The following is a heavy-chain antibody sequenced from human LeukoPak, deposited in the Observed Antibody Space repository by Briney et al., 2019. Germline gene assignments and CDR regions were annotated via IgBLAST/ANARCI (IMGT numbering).Heavy chain of an antibody. J-gene: IGHJ4*02. D-gene: IGHD6-19*01. Sequence: SETLSLTCTVSGDSISTYYWSWIRKPPGKGLEWIGHIYNSGSTNYSPSLKSRVTISVDTSKNQFSLKLSSVTAADTAVYYCARFKRAGGWSYFDYWGQGTPVTVSS. CDR2: IYNSGST. V-gene: IGHV4-59*01. CDR3: ARFKRAGGWSYFDY. CDR1: GDSISTYY.